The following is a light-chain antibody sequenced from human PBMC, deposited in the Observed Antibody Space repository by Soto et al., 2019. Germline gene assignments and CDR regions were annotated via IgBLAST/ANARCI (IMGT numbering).Light chain of an antibody. Sequence: EIVLTQSPGTLSLSPGEGATLSCRASQSVNSSYLAWYQQKPGQAPRLLIYGASSRATGIPDKFSGSGSGTDFTLTISRLDPEDFAVYYCQQYVTSPWTFGQGTKVEIK. CDR3: QQYVTSPWT. J-gene: IGKJ1*01. V-gene: IGKV3-20*01. CDR2: GAS. CDR1: QSVNSSY.